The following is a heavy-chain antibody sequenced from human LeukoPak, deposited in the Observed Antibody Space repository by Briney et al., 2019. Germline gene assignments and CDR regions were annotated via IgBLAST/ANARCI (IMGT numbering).Heavy chain of an antibody. CDR1: GFTFSSYW. J-gene: IGHJ4*02. CDR2: INSDGSST. Sequence: GGSLRLSCAASGFTFSSYWMHWVRHAPGKGLVWVSRINSDGSSTSYADSVKGRFTISRDNAKNTLYLQMNSLRAEDTAVYYCARAAHSSGWYAHFDYWGQGTLVTVSS. D-gene: IGHD6-19*01. CDR3: ARAAHSSGWYAHFDY. V-gene: IGHV3-74*01.